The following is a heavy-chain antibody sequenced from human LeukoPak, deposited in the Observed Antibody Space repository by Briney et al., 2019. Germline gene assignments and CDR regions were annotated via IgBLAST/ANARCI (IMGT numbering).Heavy chain of an antibody. V-gene: IGHV4-34*01. J-gene: IGHJ5*02. Sequence: SETLSLTCAVYGGSFSGYYWSWIRQPPGKGLEWIGEINHSGSTNHNPSLKSRVTISVDTSKNQFSLKLSSVTAADTAVYYCARRRSSPRLYNWSDPWGQGTLVTVSS. D-gene: IGHD6-13*01. CDR2: INHSGST. CDR1: GGSFSGYY. CDR3: ARRRSSPRLYNWSDP.